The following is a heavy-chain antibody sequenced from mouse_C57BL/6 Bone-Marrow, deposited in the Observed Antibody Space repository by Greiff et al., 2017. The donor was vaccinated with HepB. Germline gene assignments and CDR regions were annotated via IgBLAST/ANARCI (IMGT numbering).Heavy chain of an antibody. J-gene: IGHJ4*01. D-gene: IGHD1-1*01. Sequence: EVKLMESGGGLVQPGGSLKLSCAASGFTFRDYGMAWVRQAPRKGPEWVAFISNLAYSIYYADTVTGRFTISRENAKNTLYLEMSSLRSEDTAMYYCARPLYYYGSSYAMDYWGQGTSVTVAS. V-gene: IGHV5-15*01. CDR2: ISNLAYSI. CDR1: GFTFRDYG. CDR3: ARPLYYYGSSYAMDY.